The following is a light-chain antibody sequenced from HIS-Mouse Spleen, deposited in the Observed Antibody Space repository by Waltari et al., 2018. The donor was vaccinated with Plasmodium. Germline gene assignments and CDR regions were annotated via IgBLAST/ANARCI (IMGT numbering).Light chain of an antibody. V-gene: IGLV3-10*01. CDR1: ALPKQY. CDR2: EDS. Sequence: SYELPQPPSVSVSPGQTARITCSGDALPKQYAYWYQQKSGQPPVLVIYEDSKRPSGIPERFSGSSSGTMATLTISGAQVEDEADYYCYSTDSSGNHRVFGGGTKLTVL. J-gene: IGLJ3*02. CDR3: YSTDSSGNHRV.